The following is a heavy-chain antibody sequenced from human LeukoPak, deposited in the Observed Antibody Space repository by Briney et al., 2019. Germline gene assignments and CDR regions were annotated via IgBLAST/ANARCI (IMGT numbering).Heavy chain of an antibody. CDR2: ISYGGSNK. V-gene: IGHV3-30*04. D-gene: IGHD2-15*01. CDR1: GFTFSSYA. CDR3: AKGEGIVVVVAAAIDY. Sequence: GGSLRLSCAASGFTFSSYAMHWVRQAPGKGLEWVAVISYGGSNKYYADSVKGRFTISRDNSKNTLYLQMNRLRAEDTAVYYCAKGEGIVVVVAAAIDYWGQGTLVTVSS. J-gene: IGHJ4*02.